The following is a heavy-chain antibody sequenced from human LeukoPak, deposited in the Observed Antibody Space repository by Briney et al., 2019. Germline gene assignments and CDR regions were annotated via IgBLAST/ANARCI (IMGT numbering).Heavy chain of an antibody. D-gene: IGHD4-17*01. CDR3: AREGIYGDYRH. J-gene: IGHJ4*02. V-gene: IGHV4-61*02. CDR2: IYISGST. Sequence: SQTLSLTCTVSGGSISSGSYYWSWIRQPAGKGLEWIGRIYISGSTNYNPFLKSRVSISVDTSKNQFSLKLSSVTAADTAVYYCAREGIYGDYRHWGQGTLVTVSS. CDR1: GGSISSGSYY.